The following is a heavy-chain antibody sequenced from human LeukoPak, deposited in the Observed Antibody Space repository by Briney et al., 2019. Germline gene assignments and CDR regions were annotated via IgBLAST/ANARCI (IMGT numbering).Heavy chain of an antibody. Sequence: SQTLSLTCTVSGDSLSSGDYYWRWIRQPAGKGLEWIGRISSSGSTNYNPSLKSRVTISVDTSKNQFSLKLSSVTAADTAVYYCARVGYSSSGNYYNDRGAFDYWGQGTLVTVSS. CDR3: ARVGYSSSGNYYNDRGAFDY. J-gene: IGHJ4*02. D-gene: IGHD3-10*01. V-gene: IGHV4-61*02. CDR1: GDSLSSGDYY. CDR2: ISSSGST.